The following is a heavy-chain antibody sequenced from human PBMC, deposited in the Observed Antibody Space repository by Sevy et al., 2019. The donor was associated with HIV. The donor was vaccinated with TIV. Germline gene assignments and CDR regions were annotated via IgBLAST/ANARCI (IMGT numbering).Heavy chain of an antibody. CDR3: AKGEVGQYYYGSGRLFDY. V-gene: IGHV3-23*01. Sequence: GGSLRLSCAVSGFTFSTYAMNWVRQAPGKGLEWVSAISGSGGSTYYADSVKGRFTISRDNSKNTLYLQMNSLRAGDTAIYYCAKGEVGQYYYGSGRLFDYWGQGTLVTVSS. J-gene: IGHJ4*02. CDR2: ISGSGGST. CDR1: GFTFSTYA. D-gene: IGHD3-10*01.